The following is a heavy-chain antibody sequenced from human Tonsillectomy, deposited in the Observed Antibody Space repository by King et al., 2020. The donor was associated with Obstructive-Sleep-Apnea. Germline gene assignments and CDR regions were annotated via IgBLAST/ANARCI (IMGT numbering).Heavy chain of an antibody. J-gene: IGHJ4*02. CDR2: INPCGGST. CDR1: GYTFTSYY. V-gene: IGHV1-46*01. Sequence: QLVQSGAEVKEPGASVKVSCKASGYTFTSYYMHWVRQAPGQGLEWMGIINPCGGSTNYAQKFQGRVTMTRDTSTSTVYMELTSLRSDDTAVYYCARGRQVAAGTNTNLDYWGQGTLVTVSS. D-gene: IGHD1-7*01. CDR3: ARGRQVAAGTNTNLDY.